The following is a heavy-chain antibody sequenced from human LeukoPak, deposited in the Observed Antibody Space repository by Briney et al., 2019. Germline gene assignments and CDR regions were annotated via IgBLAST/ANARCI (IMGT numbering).Heavy chain of an antibody. CDR2: IYYSGST. V-gene: IGHV4-39*07. CDR3: ARDKRRQWPSYYFDY. J-gene: IGHJ4*02. D-gene: IGHD6-19*01. Sequence: SETLSLTCTVSGGSISSSSYYWGWLRQPPGTGLEWIGSIYYSGSTYYNPSLKSRVTISVDTSKNQFSLKLSSVTAADTAVYYCARDKRRQWPSYYFDYWGQGTLVTVSS. CDR1: GGSISSSSYY.